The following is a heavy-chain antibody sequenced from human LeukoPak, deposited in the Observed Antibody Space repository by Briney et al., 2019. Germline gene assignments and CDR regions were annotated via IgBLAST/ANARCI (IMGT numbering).Heavy chain of an antibody. CDR3: ARDTSFDSVFDY. D-gene: IGHD3-22*01. J-gene: IGHJ4*02. V-gene: IGHV3-11*04. CDR2: ISSSSGTI. Sequence: GGSLRLSCAASGFTFSDYYMSWIRQAPGKGLEWVSYISSSSGTIYYADSVKGRFTISRDNAKNSLYLQMNSLRAEDTAVYYCARDTSFDSVFDYWGQGTLVTVSS. CDR1: GFTFSDYY.